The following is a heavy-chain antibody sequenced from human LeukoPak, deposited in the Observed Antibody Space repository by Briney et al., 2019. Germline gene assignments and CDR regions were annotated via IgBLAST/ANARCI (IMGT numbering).Heavy chain of an antibody. D-gene: IGHD3-22*01. CDR2: ISYDGSNK. V-gene: IGHV3-30*18. CDR1: GFTFSSYW. J-gene: IGHJ4*02. CDR3: AKEAYYDSSGPFDY. Sequence: GGSLRLSCAASGFTFSSYWMSWVRQAPGKGLEWVAVISYDGSNKYYADSVKGRFTISRDNSKNTLYLQMNSLRAEDTAVYYCAKEAYYDSSGPFDYWGQGTLVTVSS.